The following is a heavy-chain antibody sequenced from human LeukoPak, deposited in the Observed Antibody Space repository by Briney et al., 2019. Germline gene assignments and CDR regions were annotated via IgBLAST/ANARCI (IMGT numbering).Heavy chain of an antibody. CDR3: ARLPYGLRFLEWPYYFDY. V-gene: IGHV4-38-2*01. J-gene: IGHJ4*02. CDR2: IYHSGST. Sequence: SETLSLTCAVSGYSISSGYYWGWIRQPPGKGLEWIGSIYHSGSTYYNPSLKSRVTISVDTSKNQFSLKLSSVTAADTAVYYCARLPYGLRFLEWPYYFDYWGQGTLVTVSS. D-gene: IGHD3-3*01. CDR1: GYSISSGYY.